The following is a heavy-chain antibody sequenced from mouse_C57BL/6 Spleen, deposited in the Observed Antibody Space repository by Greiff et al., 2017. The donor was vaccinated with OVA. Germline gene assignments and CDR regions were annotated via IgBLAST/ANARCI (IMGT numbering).Heavy chain of an antibody. CDR2: IDPSDSYT. J-gene: IGHJ4*01. CDR1: GYTFTSYW. D-gene: IGHD2-3*01. Sequence: VQLQQPGAELVRPGPSVKLSCKASGYTFTSYWMHWVKQRPGQGLEWIGVIDPSDSYTNYNQKFKGKATLTVDTSSSTAYMQLSSLTSEDSAVYYCARDDGYYGGYAMDYWGQGTSVTVSS. CDR3: ARDDGYYGGYAMDY. V-gene: IGHV1-59*01.